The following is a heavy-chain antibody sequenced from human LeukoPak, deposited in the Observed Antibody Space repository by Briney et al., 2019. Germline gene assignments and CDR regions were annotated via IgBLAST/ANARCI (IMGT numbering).Heavy chain of an antibody. V-gene: IGHV3-30*18. D-gene: IGHD3-16*02. CDR2: ISSNGRSE. CDR3: ANGYTSTYYNALDI. Sequence: GGSLRLSCAASGFTFSNYGMHWVRRAPGKGLEWAAVISSNGRSEYYADSVKGRFTISRDNAKNTLYLQMSSLRVEDTAVYYCANGYTSTYYNALDIRGQGTMVTVSS. J-gene: IGHJ3*02. CDR1: GFTFSNYG.